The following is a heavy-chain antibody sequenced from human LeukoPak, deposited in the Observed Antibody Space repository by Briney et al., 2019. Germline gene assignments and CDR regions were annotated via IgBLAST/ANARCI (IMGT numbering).Heavy chain of an antibody. CDR2: ISAYNGNT. D-gene: IGHD7-27*01. J-gene: IGHJ3*02. CDR3: ARVGRTGDDAFDI. Sequence: ASVKVSCKASGGTFSSYAISWVRQAPGQGLEWMGWISAYNGNTNYAQKPQGRVTMTTDTSTSTAYMELRSLRSDDTAVYYCARVGRTGDDAFDIWGQGTMVTVSS. V-gene: IGHV1-18*01. CDR1: GGTFSSYA.